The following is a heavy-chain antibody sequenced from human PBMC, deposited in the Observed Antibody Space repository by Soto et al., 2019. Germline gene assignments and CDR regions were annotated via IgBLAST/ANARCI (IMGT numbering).Heavy chain of an antibody. CDR2: IYATGTT. D-gene: IGHD1-1*01. V-gene: IGHV4-4*07. CDR1: GASISGFY. CDR3: VRDGTKTLRDWFDP. J-gene: IGHJ5*02. Sequence: SETLSLTCTVSGASISGFYWSWIRKSAGKGLEWIGRIYATGTTDYNPSLKSRVMMSVDTSKKQFSLKLRSVTAADTAVYYCVRDGTKTLRDWFDPWGPGNFGHRLL.